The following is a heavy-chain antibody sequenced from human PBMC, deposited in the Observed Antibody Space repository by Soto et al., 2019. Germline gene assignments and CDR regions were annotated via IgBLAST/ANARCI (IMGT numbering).Heavy chain of an antibody. D-gene: IGHD3-10*01. CDR2: IHHSGVS. CDR3: VRDLAVGGFFDP. J-gene: IGHJ5*02. Sequence: QVQLQESGPGLVKPSETLSLTCSVSGVSFTAYYWTWIRQAPGKGPEWIGYIHHSGVSNFNPSLTSRLTMSVDTSKNQFFLKLTSVTAADTAVYYCVRDLAVGGFFDPWGQGTLVTVSS. CDR1: GVSFTAYY. V-gene: IGHV4-59*12.